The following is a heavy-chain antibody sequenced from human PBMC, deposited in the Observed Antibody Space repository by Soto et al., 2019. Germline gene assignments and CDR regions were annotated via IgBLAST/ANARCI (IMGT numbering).Heavy chain of an antibody. CDR2: ILNDASGH. J-gene: IGHJ4*02. CDR1: GFTFSRHG. V-gene: IGHV3-33*01. D-gene: IGHD4-17*01. CDR3: ARDDDYPDNGFDY. Sequence: QVQLVESGGGVVQPGTSLRLSCAASGFTFSRHGMHWVRQTPGKVLEWLAVILNDASGHWYADSVKGRFTISRDNFENTLYLQMNGLRLEDTAMYYCARDDDYPDNGFDYWGQGTLVTVSS.